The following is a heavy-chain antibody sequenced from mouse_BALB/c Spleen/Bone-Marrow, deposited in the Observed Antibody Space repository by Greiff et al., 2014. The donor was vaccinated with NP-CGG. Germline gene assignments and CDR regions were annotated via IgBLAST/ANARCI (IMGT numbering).Heavy chain of an antibody. D-gene: IGHD2-1*01. CDR3: ARQYGNFGVMDY. CDR2: ISSGGSYT. V-gene: IGHV5-6*01. CDR1: GFTFSKYG. J-gene: IGHJ4*01. Sequence: EVNLVESGGDLVKPGGSLKLSCAASGFTFSKYGMSWVRQTPDKRLEWVANISSGGSYTYYPDSVKGRFTIPRDNAKNTLYLQMSSLKSEDTAMYYCARQYGNFGVMDYWGQGTSVTVSS.